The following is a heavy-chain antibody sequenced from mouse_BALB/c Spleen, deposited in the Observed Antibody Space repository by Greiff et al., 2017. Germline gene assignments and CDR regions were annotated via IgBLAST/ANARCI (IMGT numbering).Heavy chain of an antibody. Sequence: QVQLQQSGAELAKPGASVTMSCKASGYTFTSYWMHWVKQRPGQGLEWIGYINPSTGYTEYNQKFKDKATLTADKSSSTAYMQLSSLTSEDSAVYYCARGTTVVAPRYFDVWGAGTTVTVSS. V-gene: IGHV1-7*01. CDR2: INPSTGYT. CDR1: GYTFTSYW. D-gene: IGHD1-1*01. J-gene: IGHJ1*01. CDR3: ARGTTVVAPRYFDV.